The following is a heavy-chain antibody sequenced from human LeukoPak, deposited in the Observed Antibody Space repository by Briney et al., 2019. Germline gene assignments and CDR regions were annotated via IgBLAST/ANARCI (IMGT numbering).Heavy chain of an antibody. J-gene: IGHJ3*02. CDR2: IDPSDSYT. CDR3: ARRCYYDSSGCNDAFDI. D-gene: IGHD3-22*01. CDR1: GYSFTNYW. V-gene: IGHV5-10-1*01. Sequence: GESLKISCQGSGYSFTNYWIGWVRQMPGKGLEWMGRIDPSDSYTNYSPSFQGHVTISADKSISTAYLQWSSLKASDTAMYYCARRCYYDSSGCNDAFDIWGQGTMVTVSS.